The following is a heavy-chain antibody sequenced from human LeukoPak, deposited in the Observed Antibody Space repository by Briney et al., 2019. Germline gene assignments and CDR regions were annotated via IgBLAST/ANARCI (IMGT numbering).Heavy chain of an antibody. CDR3: ARWTNYGDYEYYFDY. V-gene: IGHV1-69*13. CDR2: IIPIFGTA. Sequence: GASLNVSCKASGCTFSSYAISWVRQAPGQGLEWMGGIIPIFGTANYAQKFQGRVTITADESTSTAYMELSSLRSEDTAVYYCARWTNYGDYEYYFDYWGQGTLVTVSS. D-gene: IGHD4-17*01. CDR1: GCTFSSYA. J-gene: IGHJ4*02.